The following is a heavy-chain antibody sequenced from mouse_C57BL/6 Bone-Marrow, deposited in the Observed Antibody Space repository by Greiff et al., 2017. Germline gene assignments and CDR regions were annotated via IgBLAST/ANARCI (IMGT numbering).Heavy chain of an antibody. CDR1: GYTFTSYW. D-gene: IGHD1-1*01. J-gene: IGHJ4*01. CDR2: IYPSDSET. V-gene: IGHV1-61*01. CDR3: ARYGTGAMDY. Sequence: VQLQQPGAELVRPGSSVKLSCKASGYTFTSYWMAWVKQRPGQGLEWIGNIYPSDSETHYNQKFKDKATLTVDKSSSTVYMQLSSLTSEDSAVYYCARYGTGAMDYWGQGTSVTVSS.